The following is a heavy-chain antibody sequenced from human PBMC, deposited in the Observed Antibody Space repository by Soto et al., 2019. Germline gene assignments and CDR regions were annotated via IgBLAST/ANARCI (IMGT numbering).Heavy chain of an antibody. CDR1: GLTFSSYA. CDR3: ARVSDMVVTQKGPFDY. V-gene: IGHV3-30-3*01. J-gene: IGHJ4*02. Sequence: QVQLVESGGGVVQPGRSLRLSCAAAGLTFSSYAMHWVRQAPGKGLGWVAVISYDGSNKYYADSVKGRFTISRDNSKNTLYLQMNSLRAEDTAVYYCARVSDMVVTQKGPFDYWGQGTLVTVSS. CDR2: ISYDGSNK. D-gene: IGHD2-21*02.